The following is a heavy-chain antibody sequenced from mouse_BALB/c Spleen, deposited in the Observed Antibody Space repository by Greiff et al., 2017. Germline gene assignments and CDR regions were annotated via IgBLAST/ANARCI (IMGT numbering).Heavy chain of an antibody. CDR2: IWSGGST. J-gene: IGHJ1*01. Sequence: VQLQESGPGLVQPSQSLSITCTVSGFSLTSYGVHWVRQSPGKGLEWLGVIWSGGSTDYNAAFISRLSISKDNSKSQVFFKMNSLQANDTAIYYCARRGEQSYWYFDVWGAGTTVTVSS. V-gene: IGHV2-2*02. D-gene: IGHD6-1*01. CDR1: GFSLTSYG. CDR3: ARRGEQSYWYFDV.